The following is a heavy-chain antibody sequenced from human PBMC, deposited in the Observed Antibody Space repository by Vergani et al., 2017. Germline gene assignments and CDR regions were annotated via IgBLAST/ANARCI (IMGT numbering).Heavy chain of an antibody. Sequence: VQLLESGGGLVQPGGSLRLTCAASEFTFSNYAMNWVRQAPGKGLEWVTGISYDGSIKYHADSVKGRFTISRDQSNNTLYLQMNSLRPEDTAVYYCVRDSSPVPYGQCDYWGQGTLVTVSS. CDR3: VRDSSPVPYGQCDY. V-gene: IGHV3-30*03. J-gene: IGHJ4*02. CDR2: ISYDGSIK. D-gene: IGHD6-19*01. CDR1: EFTFSNYA.